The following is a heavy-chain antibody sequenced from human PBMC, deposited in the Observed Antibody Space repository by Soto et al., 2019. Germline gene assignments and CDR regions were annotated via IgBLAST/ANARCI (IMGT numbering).Heavy chain of an antibody. CDR3: TRASYDILTGYYMGAQENTPYYYYYYYMDV. D-gene: IGHD3-9*01. V-gene: IGHV3-49*03. CDR2: IRSKAYGGTT. CDR1: GFTFGDYA. Sequence: GGSLRLSCTASGFTFGDYAMSWFRQAPGKGLEWVGFIRSKAYGGTTEYAASVKGRFTISRDDSKSIAYLQMNSLKTEDTAVYYCTRASYDILTGYYMGAQENTPYYYYYYYMDVWGKGTTVTVSS. J-gene: IGHJ6*03.